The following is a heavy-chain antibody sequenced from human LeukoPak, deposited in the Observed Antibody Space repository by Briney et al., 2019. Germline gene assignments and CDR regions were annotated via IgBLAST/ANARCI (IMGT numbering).Heavy chain of an antibody. CDR3: ATGPQLWRQDGWFDP. J-gene: IGHJ5*02. Sequence: GASVKVSCKVSVYTLTELSMHWVRQAPGKGLEWMGGFDPEDGETIYAQKFQGRVTMTEETSTDTAYMELSSLRSEDTAVYYCATGPQLWRQDGWFDPWGQGTLVTVSS. CDR1: VYTLTELS. CDR2: FDPEDGET. V-gene: IGHV1-24*01. D-gene: IGHD5-24*01.